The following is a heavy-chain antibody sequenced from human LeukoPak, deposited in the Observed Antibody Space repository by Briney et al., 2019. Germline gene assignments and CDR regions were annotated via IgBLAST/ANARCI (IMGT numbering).Heavy chain of an antibody. CDR3: ARDGGNNYGI. J-gene: IGHJ4*02. D-gene: IGHD5-18*01. CDR1: GFTFSSYA. Sequence: GGSLRLSCAASGFTFSSYAMSWVRQAPGKGLEWVAFIRYDGSNKYYADSVKGRFTISRDNSKNTLYLQMNSLRAEDTAVYYCARDGGNNYGIWGQGTLVTVSS. V-gene: IGHV3-30*02. CDR2: IRYDGSNK.